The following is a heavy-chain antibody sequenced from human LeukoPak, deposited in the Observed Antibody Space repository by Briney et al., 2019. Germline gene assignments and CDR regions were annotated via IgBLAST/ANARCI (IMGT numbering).Heavy chain of an antibody. J-gene: IGHJ1*01. CDR1: GGSFSGYY. D-gene: IGHD2/OR15-2a*01. CDR3: ARNRFRFLVAEYFQH. V-gene: IGHV4-34*01. Sequence: PSETLSLTCAVYGGSFSGYYWSWIRQPPGKGLEWIGEINHSGSTNYNPSLKSRVTISVDTSKNQFSLKLSSVTAADTAVYYCARNRFRFLVAEYFQHWGQGTLVTVSS. CDR2: INHSGST.